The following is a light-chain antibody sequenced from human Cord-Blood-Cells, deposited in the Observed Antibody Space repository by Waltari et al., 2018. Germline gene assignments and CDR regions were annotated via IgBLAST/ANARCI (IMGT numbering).Light chain of an antibody. J-gene: IGKJ2*03. CDR2: AAS. CDR3: QQSYSTPYS. CDR1: HSISSY. V-gene: IGKV1-39*01. Sequence: DLQMTQSPSSLYASVGDRVTITCRASHSISSYLNWYQQKPVKDPKLLIYAASGLQSGVPSMFSCSGSGKDFTLTISSLQPEDFATYYCQQSYSTPYSFGQGTKLEIK.